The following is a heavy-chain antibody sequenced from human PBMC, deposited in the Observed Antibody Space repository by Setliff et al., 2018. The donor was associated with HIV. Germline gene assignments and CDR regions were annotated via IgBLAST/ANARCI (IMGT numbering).Heavy chain of an antibody. CDR3: ARPWAFDI. Sequence: PGGSLRLSCAASGFTFSSYEMTWVRQAPGKGLEWVANIKQDGSEKYYVDSVKGRFTVSRDNAKNSLYLQMNSLRAEDTAVYYCARPWAFDIWGQGTMVTVSS. J-gene: IGHJ3*02. V-gene: IGHV3-7*01. CDR2: IKQDGSEK. CDR1: GFTFSSYE.